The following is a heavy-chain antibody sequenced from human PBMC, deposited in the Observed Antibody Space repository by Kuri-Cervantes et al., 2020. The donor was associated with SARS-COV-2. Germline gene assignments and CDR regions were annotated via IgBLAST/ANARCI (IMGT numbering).Heavy chain of an antibody. D-gene: IGHD4-23*01. CDR1: GYTFTGYY. CDR2: INPNSGGT. J-gene: IGHJ3*02. V-gene: IGHV1-2*06. Sequence: ASVKVSCKASGYTFTGYYMHWVRQAPGQGLEWMGRINPNSGGTNYAQKFQGRVTMSRDTSISTAYMELSRLRSDDTAVYYCARDPGGLDAFDIWGQGTMVTVSS. CDR3: ARDPGGLDAFDI.